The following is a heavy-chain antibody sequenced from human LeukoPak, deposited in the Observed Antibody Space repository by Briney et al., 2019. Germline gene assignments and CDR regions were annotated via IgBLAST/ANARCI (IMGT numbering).Heavy chain of an antibody. CDR2: ISSSGSTI. Sequence: PGGSLRLSCAASGFTFSSYEMNWVRQAPGKGLEWVSYISSSGSTIYYADSVKGRLTISRDNAKNSLYLQMNSLRAEDTAVYYCASYSIAVADFDYWGQGTLVTVSS. CDR3: ASYSIAVADFDY. CDR1: GFTFSSYE. D-gene: IGHD6-19*01. J-gene: IGHJ4*02. V-gene: IGHV3-48*03.